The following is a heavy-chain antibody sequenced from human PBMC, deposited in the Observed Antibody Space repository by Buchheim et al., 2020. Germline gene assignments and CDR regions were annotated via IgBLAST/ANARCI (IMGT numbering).Heavy chain of an antibody. CDR3: ARSSGELYSSSLSVPNYYGMDV. CDR1: GGTFSSYA. CDR2: IIPIFGTA. Sequence: QVQLVQSGAEVKKPGSSVKVSCKASGGTFSSYAISWVRQAPGQGLEWMGGIIPIFGTANYAQKFQGRVTFTADESTSPDYMELSSLRSEDTAVYYCARSSGELYSSSLSVPNYYGMDVWGQGTT. V-gene: IGHV1-69*01. J-gene: IGHJ6*02. D-gene: IGHD6-13*01.